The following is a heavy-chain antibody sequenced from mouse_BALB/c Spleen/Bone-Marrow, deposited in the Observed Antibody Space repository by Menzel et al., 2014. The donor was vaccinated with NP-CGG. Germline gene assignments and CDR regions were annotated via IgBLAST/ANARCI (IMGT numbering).Heavy chain of an antibody. J-gene: IGHJ1*01. CDR3: ARDWYFDV. CDR1: GYTFTSYW. Sequence: VQLQQSGAELAKPGASVKMPCKASGYTFTSYWMHWVKQRPGQGLEWIGHINPSTGYTEYNQKFKDKATLTADKSSSTAYMQLSSLTSEDSAVYYCARDWYFDVWGAGTTVTVSS. CDR2: INPSTGYT. V-gene: IGHV1-7*01.